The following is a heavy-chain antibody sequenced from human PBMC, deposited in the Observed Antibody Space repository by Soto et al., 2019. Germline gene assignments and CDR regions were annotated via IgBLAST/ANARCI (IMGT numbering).Heavy chain of an antibody. CDR2: INWNGGST. J-gene: IGHJ6*02. V-gene: IGHV3-20*04. Sequence: EVQLVESGGGVVRPGGSLRLSCAASGFTFDDYGMSWVRQAPGKGLEWVYGINWNGGSTGYADSVKGRFTISRDNATNSLYLQMNSLRAEDTALYYCARAPPLISIAAADYGMDVWGQGTTVTVSS. CDR1: GFTFDDYG. CDR3: ARAPPLISIAAADYGMDV. D-gene: IGHD6-13*01.